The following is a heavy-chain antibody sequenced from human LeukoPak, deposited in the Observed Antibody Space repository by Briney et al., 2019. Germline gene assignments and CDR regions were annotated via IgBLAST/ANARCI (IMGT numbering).Heavy chain of an antibody. Sequence: KTGGSLRLSCAASGFTFSDYYMSWIRQAPGKGLEWVSYISSSSSYTNYADSVKGRFTTSRDNAKNSLYLQMNSLRAEDTAVYYCARLWGAAAMGPFDYWGQGTLVTVSS. CDR2: ISSSSSYT. V-gene: IGHV3-11*03. CDR1: GFTFSDYY. D-gene: IGHD5-18*01. CDR3: ARLWGAAAMGPFDY. J-gene: IGHJ4*02.